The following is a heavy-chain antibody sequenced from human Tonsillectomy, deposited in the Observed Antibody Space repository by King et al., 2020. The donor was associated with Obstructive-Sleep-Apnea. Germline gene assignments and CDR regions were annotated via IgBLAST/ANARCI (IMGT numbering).Heavy chain of an antibody. J-gene: IGHJ4*02. Sequence: VQLVESGGGVVQPGRSLRLSCVASGFTFSNNAMHWVRQAPGKGLEGVALILSDGSHKNYADSVEGRFTVSRDDSKDTLYLRINSLRPEDTAFYYCATRKPTEALDYWGQGALVTVSS. CDR1: GFTFSNNA. D-gene: IGHD1-14*01. V-gene: IGHV3-30-3*01. CDR3: ATRKPTEALDY. CDR2: ILSDGSHK.